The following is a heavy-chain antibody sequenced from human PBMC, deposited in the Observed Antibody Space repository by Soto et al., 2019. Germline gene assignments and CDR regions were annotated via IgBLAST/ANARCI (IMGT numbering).Heavy chain of an antibody. Sequence: SETLSLTCTVSGVSVTRTSFYWSWIRQAPGKGLEWIGYFHYGGRTSYNPSLKSRVNISVDTAKNQFSLQLTSVTAADTALYFCVRDRAFSYAYDVWGQGSLVTVSS. J-gene: IGHJ4*02. CDR2: FHYGGRT. CDR1: GVSVTRTSFY. V-gene: IGHV4-61*01. D-gene: IGHD3-16*01. CDR3: VRDRAFSYAYDV.